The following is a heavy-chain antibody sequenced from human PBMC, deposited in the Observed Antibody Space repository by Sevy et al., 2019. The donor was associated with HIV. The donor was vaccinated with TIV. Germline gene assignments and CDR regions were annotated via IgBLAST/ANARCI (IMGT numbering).Heavy chain of an antibody. D-gene: IGHD2-15*01. CDR3: ARGYCGGGSCTAFDP. CDR2: MYSGGSP. J-gene: IGHJ5*02. CDR1: GFSISNNY. Sequence: GGSLRLSCAAFGFSISNNYTAWVRQAPGKGLEWVSVMYSGGSPYYADSVKGRFALSRDMSKNTVYLQMNSLRAEDTAVYYCARGYCGGGSCTAFDPWGQGTLVTVSS. V-gene: IGHV3-53*01.